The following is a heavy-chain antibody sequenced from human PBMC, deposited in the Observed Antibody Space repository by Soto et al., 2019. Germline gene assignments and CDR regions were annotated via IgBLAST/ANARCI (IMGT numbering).Heavy chain of an antibody. CDR1: GFTFSSYE. D-gene: IGHD3-16*02. J-gene: IGHJ4*02. CDR2: ISSSGSTI. Sequence: RLSCAASGFTFSSYEMNWVRQAPGKGLEWVSYISSSGSTIYYADSVKGRFTISRDNAKNSLYLQMNSLRAEDTAVYYCARVGSMITFGGVIVWGQGTLVTVSS. V-gene: IGHV3-48*03. CDR3: ARVGSMITFGGVIV.